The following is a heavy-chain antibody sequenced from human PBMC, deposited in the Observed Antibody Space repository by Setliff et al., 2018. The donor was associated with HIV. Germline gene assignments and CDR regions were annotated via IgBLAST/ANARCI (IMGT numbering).Heavy chain of an antibody. D-gene: IGHD6-19*01. CDR3: AKGASGWSPDY. V-gene: IGHV3-30*02. CDR1: GFTFNGYG. J-gene: IGHJ4*02. CDR2: IRYDSSNK. Sequence: GSLRLSCVASGFTFNGYGMHWVRQAPGKGLEWVTFIRYDSSNKYYADSVKGRFTISRDNSKNMVFLQMNSLRPEDTALYYCAKGASGWSPDYWGQGTLVTVSS.